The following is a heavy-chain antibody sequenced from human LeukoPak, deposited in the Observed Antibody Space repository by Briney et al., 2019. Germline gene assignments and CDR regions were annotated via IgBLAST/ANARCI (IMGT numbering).Heavy chain of an antibody. Sequence: GSLRLSCAASGFTFSKSAMTWVRQAPGTGLEYVSAISGRVDYTYYAYSVQGRFTISRDNSKNMLYLQMRSMRAEATAMYYCARREAEESGPIDYWGQGTLVTVSS. CDR3: ARREAEESGPIDY. CDR1: GFTFSKSA. D-gene: IGHD3-3*01. J-gene: IGHJ4*02. CDR2: ISGRVDYT. V-gene: IGHV3-23*01.